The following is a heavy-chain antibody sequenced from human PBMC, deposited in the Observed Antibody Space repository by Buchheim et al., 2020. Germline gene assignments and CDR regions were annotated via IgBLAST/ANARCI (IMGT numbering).Heavy chain of an antibody. CDR3: AREAYYYDGSDYYYVRHAFDV. Sequence: QVQLQESGPGLVKPSQPLSLTCTVSGCSISSGDYYWRWIRQPPGKGLEWIGYIYYSGSTYYNPSLKSRVTIPVDTPNNHVSLKLSSVTAAETAVYYCAREAYYYDGSDYYYVRHAFDVWGQGT. J-gene: IGHJ3*01. CDR1: GCSISSGDYY. D-gene: IGHD3-22*01. CDR2: IYYSGST. V-gene: IGHV4-30-4*08.